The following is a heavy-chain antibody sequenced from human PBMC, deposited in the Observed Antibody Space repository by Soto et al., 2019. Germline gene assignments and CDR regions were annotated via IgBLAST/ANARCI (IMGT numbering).Heavy chain of an antibody. CDR3: ARGGGIQLWLPFDY. Sequence: PSETLSLTCTVSGGSISSYYWSCIRQPPGKGLEWVVYIYYSGSTNYNPSLKSRVTISVDTSKNQFSLKLSSVPAADTAVYYCARGGGIQLWLPFDYWGQGTLVTVSS. CDR1: GGSISSYY. J-gene: IGHJ4*02. CDR2: IYYSGST. D-gene: IGHD5-18*01. V-gene: IGHV4-59*01.